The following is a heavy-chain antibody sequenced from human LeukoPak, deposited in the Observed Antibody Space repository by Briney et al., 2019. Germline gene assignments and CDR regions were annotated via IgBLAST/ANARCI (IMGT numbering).Heavy chain of an antibody. D-gene: IGHD3-3*02. CDR2: ISGSGGST. CDR1: GFTFSSYA. V-gene: IGHV3-23*01. CDR3: AKGSGQFWSGYPPEFDY. Sequence: GGSLRLSCAASGFTFSSYAMSWVRQAPGKGLEWVSAISGSGGSTYYADSVKGRFTISRDNSKNTLYLQMNSLRAADTAVYYCAKGSGQFWSGYPPEFDYWGQGTLVTVSS. J-gene: IGHJ4*02.